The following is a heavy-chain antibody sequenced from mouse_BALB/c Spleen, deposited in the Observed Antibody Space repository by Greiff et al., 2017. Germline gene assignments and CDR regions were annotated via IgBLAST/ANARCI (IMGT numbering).Heavy chain of an antibody. CDR2: IWGDGST. D-gene: IGHD1-1*01. CDR3: ARADYGSSYGFAY. CDR1: GFSLTGYG. J-gene: IGHJ3*01. Sequence: VMLVESGPGLVAPSQSLSITCTVSGFSLTGYGVNWVRQPPGKGLEWLGMIWGDGSTTYNSALKSRLSISKENSKSQVFLKMNGLQTDDTARYYCARADYGSSYGFAYWGQGTLVTVSA. V-gene: IGHV2-6-7*01.